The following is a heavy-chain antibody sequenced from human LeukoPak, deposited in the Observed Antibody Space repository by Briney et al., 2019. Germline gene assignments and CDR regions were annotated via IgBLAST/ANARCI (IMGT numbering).Heavy chain of an antibody. D-gene: IGHD3-9*01. CDR3: ARDLRYYDILTGPRGMDV. CDR2: IYSGGST. J-gene: IGHJ6*02. Sequence: PGGSLRLSCAASGFTVSSNYMSWVRQAPGKGLEWVSVIYSGGSTYYADSVKGRFTISRDNSKNTLYLQMNSLRAEDTAMYYCARDLRYYDILTGPRGMDVWGQGTTVTVSS. V-gene: IGHV3-53*01. CDR1: GFTVSSNY.